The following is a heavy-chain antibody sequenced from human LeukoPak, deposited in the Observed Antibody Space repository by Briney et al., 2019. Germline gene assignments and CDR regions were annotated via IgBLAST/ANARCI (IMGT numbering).Heavy chain of an antibody. D-gene: IGHD4-17*01. J-gene: IGHJ4*02. CDR2: FDPEDGET. CDR3: ATAPMTTVFSFDY. CDR1: GYTLTELS. Sequence: ASVKVSCKVSGYTLTELSMHWVRQAPGKGLEWMGGFDPEDGETIYAQKFQGRVTMTEDTSTDAAYMELSSLRSEDTAVYYCATAPMTTVFSFDYWGQGTLVTVSS. V-gene: IGHV1-24*01.